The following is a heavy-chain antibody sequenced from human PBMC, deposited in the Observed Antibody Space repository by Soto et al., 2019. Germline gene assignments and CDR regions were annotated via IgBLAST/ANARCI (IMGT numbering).Heavy chain of an antibody. Sequence: QVQHVQSGADVQKPGASVIVSCKASGYTFTDHAISWVRQAPGQGLEWMGGIIPIFGTANYAQKFQGRVTITADESTSTAYMELSSLRSEDTAVYYCASNEKSDGDYIQLRYWGQGTLVTVSS. V-gene: IGHV1-69*13. CDR3: ASNEKSDGDYIQLRY. CDR1: GYTFTDHA. J-gene: IGHJ4*02. D-gene: IGHD4-17*01. CDR2: IIPIFGTA.